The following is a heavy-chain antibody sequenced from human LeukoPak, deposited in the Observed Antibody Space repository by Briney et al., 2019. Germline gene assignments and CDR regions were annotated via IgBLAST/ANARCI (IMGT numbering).Heavy chain of an antibody. J-gene: IGHJ6*02. CDR1: GGSFSGYY. CDR2: INHSGST. CDR3: ARGRSVAGFYYYYGMDV. V-gene: IGHV4-34*01. D-gene: IGHD6-19*01. Sequence: SETLSLTCAVYGGSFSGYYWSWIRQPPGKGLEWLGEINHSGSTNYNPSLKSRVTISVDTSKNQFSLKLSSVTAADTAVYYCARGRSVAGFYYYYGMDVWGQGTTVTVSS.